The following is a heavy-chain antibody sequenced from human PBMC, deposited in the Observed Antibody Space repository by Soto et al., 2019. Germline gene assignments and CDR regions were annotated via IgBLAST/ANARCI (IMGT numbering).Heavy chain of an antibody. Sequence: EVQLVESGGGLVQPGRSLRISCAASGFTFDDYAMHWVRQAPGKGLEWVSGISWNSGSIGYADSVKGRLTISRDNAKNSLYLQMNSLRAEDTALYYCAKDSVALLWFGASDYWGQGTLVTVSS. V-gene: IGHV3-9*01. CDR1: GFTFDDYA. CDR3: AKDSVALLWFGASDY. J-gene: IGHJ4*02. CDR2: ISWNSGSI. D-gene: IGHD3-10*01.